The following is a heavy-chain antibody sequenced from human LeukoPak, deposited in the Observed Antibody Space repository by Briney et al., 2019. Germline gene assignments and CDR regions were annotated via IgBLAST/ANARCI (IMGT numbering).Heavy chain of an antibody. CDR1: GFTFSSYS. Sequence: GGSLRLSCAASGFTFSSYSMNWVRQAPGKGLEWVSSISMHGNIFYADSVRGRFTISRDNAKSSLYLQMNSLRAEDTAVYYCAREGIAGYYFDYWGQGTLITVSS. D-gene: IGHD6-13*01. CDR3: AREGIAGYYFDY. V-gene: IGHV3-21*01. J-gene: IGHJ4*02. CDR2: ISMHGNI.